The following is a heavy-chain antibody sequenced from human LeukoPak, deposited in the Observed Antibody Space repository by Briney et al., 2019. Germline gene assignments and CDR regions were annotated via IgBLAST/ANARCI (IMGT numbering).Heavy chain of an antibody. CDR2: IYYSGST. Sequence: PSETLSLTCTVSGGSISSYYWSWIRQPPGKGLEWIGYIYYSGSTNYNPSLKSRVTISVDPSKNQFSLKLSSVTAADTAVYYCARHKTYYDFWSGPNWFDPWGQGTLVTVSS. J-gene: IGHJ5*02. CDR3: ARHKTYYDFWSGPNWFDP. D-gene: IGHD3-3*01. V-gene: IGHV4-59*08. CDR1: GGSISSYY.